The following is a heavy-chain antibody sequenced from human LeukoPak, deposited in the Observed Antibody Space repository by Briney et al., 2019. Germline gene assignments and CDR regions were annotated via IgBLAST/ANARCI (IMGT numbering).Heavy chain of an antibody. CDR1: GYTFTGYY. CDR2: INPNSGGT. CDR3: ARGDIVVVPAAYNWFDP. V-gene: IGHV1-2*02. D-gene: IGHD2-2*01. Sequence: ASVKVSCKASGYTFTGYYMHWVRQAPGQGLEWMGWINPNSGGTNYAQKFQGRVTMTRDTSISTAYMELSRLGSDDTAVYYCARGDIVVVPAAYNWFDPWGQGTLVTVSS. J-gene: IGHJ5*02.